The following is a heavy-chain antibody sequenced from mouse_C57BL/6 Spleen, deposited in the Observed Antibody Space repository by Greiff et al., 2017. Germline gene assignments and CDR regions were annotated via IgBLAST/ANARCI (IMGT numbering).Heavy chain of an antibody. D-gene: IGHD2-1*01. CDR2: IHPNSGST. Sequence: QVQLQQSGAELVKPGASVKLSCKASGYTFTSYWMHWVKQRPGQGLEWIGMIHPNSGSTNYTEKFKSKAILTVDKSSSTAYMQLSSLTSEDSAVYYCARSDWGNYFFYAMDYWGQGTSVTVSS. V-gene: IGHV1-64*01. J-gene: IGHJ4*01. CDR1: GYTFTSYW. CDR3: ARSDWGNYFFYAMDY.